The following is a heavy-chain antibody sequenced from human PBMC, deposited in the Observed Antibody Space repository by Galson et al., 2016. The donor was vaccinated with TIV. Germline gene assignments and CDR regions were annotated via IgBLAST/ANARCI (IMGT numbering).Heavy chain of an antibody. CDR1: GASISDNY. CDR3: AKDWWVTYTDRPYFEY. Sequence: LSLTCTVSGASISDNYWSWIRQPAGKGLEWIGRMYTSVKTDYNPSLESRVTLSADTSKNQFSLRLWSVTAADTAVYFCAKDWWVTYTDRPYFEYWGQGILVTVSS. CDR2: MYTSVKT. V-gene: IGHV4-4*07. J-gene: IGHJ4*02. D-gene: IGHD2-15*01.